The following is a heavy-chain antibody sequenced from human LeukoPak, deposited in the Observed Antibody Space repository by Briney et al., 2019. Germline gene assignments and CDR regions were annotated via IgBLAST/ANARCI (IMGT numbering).Heavy chain of an antibody. CDR1: GGSVSSGSYY. CDR3: ARAVAANNWLDS. J-gene: IGHJ5*01. Sequence: SETLSLTCTVSGGSVSSGSYYWGWIRQPPGTGLEWIGYSYYSGSTNYNPYLKSRVTISVDTSKNQYSLKLSSVTAADTAVYYCARAVAANNWLDSWGQGPLVTVSS. D-gene: IGHD6-19*01. CDR2: SYYSGST. V-gene: IGHV4-61*01.